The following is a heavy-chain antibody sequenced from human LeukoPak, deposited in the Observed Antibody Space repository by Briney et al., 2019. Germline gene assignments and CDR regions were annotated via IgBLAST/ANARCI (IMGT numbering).Heavy chain of an antibody. D-gene: IGHD5-18*01. V-gene: IGHV4-34*01. CDR2: INHTGST. Sequence: WETLSLTCAVHGGTFRGDYWTWIRQPPGKGLEWIGEINHTGSTNYNPSLKSRVIISVGTSKKEFSLKVPSVTAADTAVYYSASGGGYSHVWGQGTLVSVSS. CDR3: ASGGGYSHV. J-gene: IGHJ4*02. CDR1: GGTFRGDY.